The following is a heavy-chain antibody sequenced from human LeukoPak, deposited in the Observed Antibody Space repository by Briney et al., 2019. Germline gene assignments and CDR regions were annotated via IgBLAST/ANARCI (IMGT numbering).Heavy chain of an antibody. CDR3: ARYPTTSEQPDYFDY. J-gene: IGHJ4*02. CDR1: GFTFSCYW. V-gene: IGHV3-7*01. D-gene: IGHD5-12*01. Sequence: GGSLRLSCAASGFTFSCYWMSWVRQAPGKGLEWVANIKQDGSEKYYVDSVKGRFTISRDNAKNSLYLQMNSLRAEDTAVYYCARYPTTSEQPDYFDYWGQGTLVTVSS. CDR2: IKQDGSEK.